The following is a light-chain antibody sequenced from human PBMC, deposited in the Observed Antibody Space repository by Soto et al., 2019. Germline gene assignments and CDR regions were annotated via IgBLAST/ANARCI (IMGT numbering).Light chain of an antibody. J-gene: IGKJ4*01. CDR3: QQRSNWPPT. CDR1: QSVSSY. V-gene: IGKV3-11*01. CDR2: DAS. Sequence: EIVLTQSPATLSLSPGERATLSCRASQSVSSYLAWYQQRPGQAPRLLVYDASKRATGTPARLSGSGSGTDFTLTISTLEPEDFAVYYCQQRSNWPPTFGGGTKVEIQ.